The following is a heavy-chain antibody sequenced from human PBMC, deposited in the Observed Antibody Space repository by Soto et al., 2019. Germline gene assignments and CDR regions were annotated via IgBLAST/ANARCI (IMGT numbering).Heavy chain of an antibody. D-gene: IGHD6-6*01. V-gene: IGHV4-38-2*01. Sequence: PSETLSLTCAVSGYSISSGYYWGWIRQPPGKGLEWIGSIYHSVSTYYNPSLKRRVTISVDTSKNQFSLKLSSVTAADTAVYYCARCIDEYSISLLDYWGQGTLVTVCS. J-gene: IGHJ4*02. CDR1: GYSISSGYY. CDR3: ARCIDEYSISLLDY. CDR2: IYHSVST.